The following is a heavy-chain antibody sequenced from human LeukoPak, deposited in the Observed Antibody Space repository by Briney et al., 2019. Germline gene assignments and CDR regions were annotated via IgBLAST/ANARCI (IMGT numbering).Heavy chain of an antibody. CDR1: GFTFSSYA. V-gene: IGHV3-30-3*01. Sequence: GGSLRLSCAASGFTFSSYAMHWVRQAPGKGLEWVAVISYDGSNKYYADSVKGRFTISRDNSKNTLYLQMNSLGAEDTAVYYCARDPSSSGASYFDYWGQGTLVTVSS. CDR2: ISYDGSNK. J-gene: IGHJ4*02. CDR3: ARDPSSSGASYFDY. D-gene: IGHD6-6*01.